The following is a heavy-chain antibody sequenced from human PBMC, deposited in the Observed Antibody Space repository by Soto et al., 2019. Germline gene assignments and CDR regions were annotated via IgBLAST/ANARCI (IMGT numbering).Heavy chain of an antibody. J-gene: IGHJ4*02. CDR2: IRSGGDT. V-gene: IGHV3-74*01. D-gene: IGHD1-1*01. Sequence: EVRLSESGGGLVQPGGSLRLSCVASGLSFSDYWIHWVRQAPWKGLIWVSGIRSGGDTDYADSVKGRFTISRDNAKNTVYLQMNNLGADDTAVYYCGRVDWNAGADWGQGTLVTVSS. CDR1: GLSFSDYW. CDR3: GRVDWNAGAD.